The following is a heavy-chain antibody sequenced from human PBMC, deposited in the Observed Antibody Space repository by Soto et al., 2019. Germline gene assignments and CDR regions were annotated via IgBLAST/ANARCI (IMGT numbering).Heavy chain of an antibody. CDR2: ISAYNGNT. CDR1: GYTFASYA. V-gene: IGHV1-18*01. CDR3: ARDPPPPDY. Sequence: QVQLVQSGAEVKKPGASVKVSCKASGYTFASYAISWMRQAPGQGLEWMGWISAYNGNTNYAQKLQGRVTMTTDTSTSTGYMELRSRGSDDTAVYYCARDPPPPDYWGQGTLVTVSS. J-gene: IGHJ4*02.